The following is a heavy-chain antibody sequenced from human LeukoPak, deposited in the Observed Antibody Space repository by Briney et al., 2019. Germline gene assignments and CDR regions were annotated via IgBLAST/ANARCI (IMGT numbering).Heavy chain of an antibody. CDR1: GYTFTSYA. CDR3: GRREWEQVFDY. V-gene: IGHV1-3*01. CDR2: INAGNGNT. J-gene: IGHJ4*02. Sequence: VASVKVSCKASGYTFTSYAMHWVRQAPGQRLEWMGWINAGNGNTKYSQKFQGRVTITRDTSASTAYMELSSLRSEDTAVYYCGRREWEQVFDYWGQGTLVPVPP. D-gene: IGHD1-26*01.